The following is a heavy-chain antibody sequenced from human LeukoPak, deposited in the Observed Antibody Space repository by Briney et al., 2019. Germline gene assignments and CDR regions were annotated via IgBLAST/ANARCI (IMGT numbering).Heavy chain of an antibody. CDR2: INPNSGGT. Sequence: ASVKVSCKASGYTFTHNYMYWVRQAPGQGLEWMGWINPNSGGTKYAQKFQGRVTMTRDTSINTAYMELSSLRADDTAVYYCARGGSAYYDILKVVAAIGDYWGQGTLVSVS. CDR3: ARGGSAYYDILKVVAAIGDY. CDR1: GYTFTHNY. D-gene: IGHD3-9*01. J-gene: IGHJ4*02. V-gene: IGHV1-2*02.